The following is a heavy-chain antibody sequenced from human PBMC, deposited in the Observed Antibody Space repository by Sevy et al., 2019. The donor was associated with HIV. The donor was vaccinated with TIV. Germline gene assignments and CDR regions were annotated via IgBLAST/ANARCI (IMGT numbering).Heavy chain of an antibody. CDR1: GFPFNDHA. CDR3: PKDINRGCDGINCYPYYYYSYGLDV. CDR2: VSWNSRNI. J-gene: IGHJ6*02. D-gene: IGHD2-21*01. V-gene: IGHV3-9*01. Sequence: GGSLRLSCAASGFPFNDHAMHWVRQIPGKGLEWVSGVSWNSRNIGYAHSVKGRFTICRDNANHFLYLKMNSISPEDTAFYYCPKDINRGCDGINCYPYYYYSYGLDVWGQGTTVTVSS.